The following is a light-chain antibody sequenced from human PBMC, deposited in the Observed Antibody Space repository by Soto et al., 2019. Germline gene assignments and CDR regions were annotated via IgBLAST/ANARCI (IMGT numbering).Light chain of an antibody. Sequence: QLVLTQPPSVSGAPGQRVTISCTGSSSNIGADYDVHWYQQRPGTAPKLLIFGNNNRPSGVPDRFSGSKSGTSASLAITGLQAEDEGDYYCQSYDSSLRHWVFGGGTKLTVL. CDR2: GNN. CDR3: QSYDSSLRHWV. V-gene: IGLV1-40*01. J-gene: IGLJ3*02. CDR1: SSNIGADYD.